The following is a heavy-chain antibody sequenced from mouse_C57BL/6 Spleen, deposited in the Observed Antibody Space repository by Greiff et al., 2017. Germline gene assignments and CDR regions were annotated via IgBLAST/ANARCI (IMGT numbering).Heavy chain of an antibody. V-gene: IGHV1-9*01. Sequence: QVQLQQSGAELMKPGASVKLSCKATGYTFTGYWIEWVKQRPGHGLEWIGEILPGSGSTNYNEKFKGKATFTADTSSNPAYMQLSSLTTEDSAIYCCASYYYGSSYEAYWGQGTLVTVSA. CDR2: ILPGSGST. D-gene: IGHD1-1*01. CDR3: ASYYYGSSYEAY. CDR1: GYTFTGYW. J-gene: IGHJ3*01.